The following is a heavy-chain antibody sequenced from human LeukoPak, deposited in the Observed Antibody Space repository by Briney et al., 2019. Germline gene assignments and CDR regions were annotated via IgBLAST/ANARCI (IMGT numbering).Heavy chain of an antibody. D-gene: IGHD2-2*01. CDR2: LSPNSGGI. CDR3: ARCSTSCSNFDY. J-gene: IGHJ4*02. Sequence: ASVKVSCKPSGYTFSDYYIHWVRQAPGQGGEWMGWLSPNSGGINSAQKFQGRVTMTRDTSISTAYMELNRLRSDDTAVYYCARCSTSCSNFDYWGQGTLVTVSS. V-gene: IGHV1-2*02. CDR1: GYTFSDYY.